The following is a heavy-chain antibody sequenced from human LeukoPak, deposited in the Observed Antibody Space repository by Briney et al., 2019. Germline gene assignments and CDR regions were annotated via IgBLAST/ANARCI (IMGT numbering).Heavy chain of an antibody. J-gene: IGHJ6*02. Sequence: SETLSLTCTVSGGSISSYYWCWIRQPPGKGMEWIGYIYYSWSTNYHPSLKRRFTISVDTPNNQFALKLGSVSAADTAVYYCARDLIDYYYGMDVWGQGTTVTVSS. V-gene: IGHV4-59*01. CDR2: IYYSWST. CDR1: GGSISSYY. D-gene: IGHD3-22*01. CDR3: ARDLIDYYYGMDV.